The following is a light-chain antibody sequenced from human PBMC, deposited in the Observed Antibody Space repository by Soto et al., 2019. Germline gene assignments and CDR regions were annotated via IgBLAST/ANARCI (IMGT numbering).Light chain of an antibody. J-gene: IGKJ1*01. CDR2: SAS. V-gene: IGKV3-11*01. Sequence: ESVLPQYSAPLSLSPGERGTLSFRASQSVGFYVDWHQQKPGQAPRLLLYSASTRAAGIPARFSGSGSGTDFTLTISSLEPEDFAVYYCHQRSSLPRTFGQGTKVDIK. CDR1: QSVGFY. CDR3: HQRSSLPRT.